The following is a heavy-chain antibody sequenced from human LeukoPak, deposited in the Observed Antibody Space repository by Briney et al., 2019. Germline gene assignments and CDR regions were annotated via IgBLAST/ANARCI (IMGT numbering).Heavy chain of an antibody. CDR3: ARDFNYDSSGYLYNWFDP. CDR1: GGSISSYY. CDR2: IYYSGST. V-gene: IGHV4-59*01. D-gene: IGHD3-22*01. J-gene: IGHJ5*02. Sequence: SETLSLTXTVSGGSISSYYWSWIRQPPGKGLEWIGYIYYSGSTNYNPSLKSRVTISVDTTKNQFSLKLSSVTAADTAVYYCARDFNYDSSGYLYNWFDPWGQGTLVTVSS.